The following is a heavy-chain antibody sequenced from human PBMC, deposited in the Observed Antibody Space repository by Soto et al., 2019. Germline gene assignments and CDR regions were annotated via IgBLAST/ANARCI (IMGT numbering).Heavy chain of an antibody. Sequence: QLQLQESGPGLVKPSETLSLTCTVSGGSISGSSYYWGWIRQPPGKGLEWIGAIYYTGRTYYKPSPKSRVTISGDTSKNQCSRKLNSVSAADTAVYYFASGGGGSIAVAGWGQGTLVTVSS. CDR3: ASGGGGSIAVAG. J-gene: IGHJ4*02. CDR2: IYYTGRT. V-gene: IGHV4-39*01. CDR1: GGSISGSSYY. D-gene: IGHD6-19*01.